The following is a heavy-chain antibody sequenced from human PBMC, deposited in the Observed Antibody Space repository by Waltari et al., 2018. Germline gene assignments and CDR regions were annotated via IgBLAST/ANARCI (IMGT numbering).Heavy chain of an antibody. CDR2: IYTSGST. J-gene: IGHJ4*02. D-gene: IGHD4-17*01. Sequence: QVQLQESGPGLVKPSQTLSLTCTVSGGSISSGSYYWSWIRQPAGKGLEWIGYIYTSGSTNYNPSLKSRVTISVDTSKNQFSLKLSSVTAADTAVYYCAREAPPTTVTFYYFDYWGQGTLVTVSS. CDR1: GGSISSGSYY. V-gene: IGHV4-61*09. CDR3: AREAPPTTVTFYYFDY.